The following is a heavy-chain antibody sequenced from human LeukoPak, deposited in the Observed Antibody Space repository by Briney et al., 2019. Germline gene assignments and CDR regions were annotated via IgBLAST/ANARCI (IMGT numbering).Heavy chain of an antibody. CDR3: ARQDGNSKYYFDY. CDR2: IYPGDSDT. V-gene: IGHV5-51*01. D-gene: IGHD1-1*01. CDR1: GYSVTYYW. Sequence: PGESLKISCKGSGYSVTYYWIGWVRQMPGKGLEWMGIIYPGDSDTRYRPSFQGQVTISVDKSISTAYLQWSSLKASDTAMYYCARQDGNSKYYFDYWGQGTLVTVSS. J-gene: IGHJ4*02.